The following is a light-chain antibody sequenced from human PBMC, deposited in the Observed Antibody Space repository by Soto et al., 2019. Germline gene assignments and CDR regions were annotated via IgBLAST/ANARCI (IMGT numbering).Light chain of an antibody. Sequence: QSALTQPASVSGSPGQSITISCTGTSSDVGSYNLVSWYQQYPGKAPKLMIYEDNKWPSGVSNRFSGSKSGNTASLTISGLQAEDEADYYCCSYAGGSTFVFGIGTKLTVL. CDR2: EDN. V-gene: IGLV2-23*01. J-gene: IGLJ1*01. CDR1: SSDVGSYNL. CDR3: CSYAGGSTFV.